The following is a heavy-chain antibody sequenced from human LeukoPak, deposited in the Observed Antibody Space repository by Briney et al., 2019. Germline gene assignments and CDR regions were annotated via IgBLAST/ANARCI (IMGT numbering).Heavy chain of an antibody. CDR1: GGAISSYY. J-gene: IGHJ4*02. D-gene: IGHD3-16*02. Sequence: PSETLSLTCTVSGGAISSYYWSWIRQPPGKGLEWIGEINHSGSTNYNPSLKSRVTISVDTSKNQFSLKLNSVTAADTAVYYCARAPADDYVWGSYRSCFDYWGQGTLVTVSS. CDR3: ARAPADDYVWGSYRSCFDY. CDR2: INHSGST. V-gene: IGHV4-34*01.